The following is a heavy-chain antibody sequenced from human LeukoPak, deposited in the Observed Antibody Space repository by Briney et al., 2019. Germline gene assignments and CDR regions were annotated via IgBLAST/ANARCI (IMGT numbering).Heavy chain of an antibody. D-gene: IGHD1-26*01. J-gene: IGHJ4*02. CDR2: ISGSGGST. V-gene: IGHV3-23*01. CDR3: ARDLSVGAKPDLGFDY. Sequence: GGSLRLSCAASGFTFSSYGMSWVRQAPGKGLEWVSAISGSGGSTYYADSVKGRFTISRDNAKNSLYLQMNSLRAEDTAVYYCARDLSVGAKPDLGFDYWGQGTLVTVSS. CDR1: GFTFSSYG.